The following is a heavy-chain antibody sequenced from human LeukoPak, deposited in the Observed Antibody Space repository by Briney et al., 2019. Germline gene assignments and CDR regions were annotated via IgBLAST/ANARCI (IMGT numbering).Heavy chain of an antibody. CDR2: IYYSGST. D-gene: IGHD1-26*01. J-gene: IGHJ3*02. V-gene: IGHV4-30-4*08. CDR1: GGSISSGDYY. Sequence: PSETLSLTCTVSGGSISSGDYYWSWIRQPPGKGLEWIGYIYYSGSTYYNPSLKSRVTISVDTSKNQFSLKLSSVTAADTAAYYCARTGGSFDAFDIWGQGTMVTVSS. CDR3: ARTGGSFDAFDI.